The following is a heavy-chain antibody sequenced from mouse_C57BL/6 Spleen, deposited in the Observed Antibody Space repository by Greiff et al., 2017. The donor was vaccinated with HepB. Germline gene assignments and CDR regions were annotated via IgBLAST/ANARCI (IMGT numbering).Heavy chain of an antibody. D-gene: IGHD4-1*01. CDR2: IRNKANGYTT. CDR1: GFTFTDYY. J-gene: IGHJ4*01. CDR3: ARLDWDYYYAMDY. Sequence: EVKLMESGGGLVQPGGSLSLSCAASGFTFTDYYMSWVRQPPGKALEWLGFIRNKANGYTTEYSASVKGRFTISRDNSQSILYLQMNALRAEDSATYYCARLDWDYYYAMDYWGQGTSVTVSS. V-gene: IGHV7-3*01.